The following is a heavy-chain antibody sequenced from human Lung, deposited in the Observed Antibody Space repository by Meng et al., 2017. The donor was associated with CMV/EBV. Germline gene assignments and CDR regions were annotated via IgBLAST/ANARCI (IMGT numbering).Heavy chain of an antibody. Sequence: QLTGSGPGLCEPSPTLSLPATGSGGSMSSGNYYWSWIRQPPGKGLEWIGYIHHSGSAYYNPSLKSRVSISVDTSKNQFPLNLNSMTAADTAVYYCASFDHIPRRNYFDYWGQGTLVTVSS. CDR3: ASFDHIPRRNYFDY. CDR1: GGSMSSGNYY. V-gene: IGHV4-30-4*01. J-gene: IGHJ4*02. CDR2: IHHSGSA. D-gene: IGHD2-21*01.